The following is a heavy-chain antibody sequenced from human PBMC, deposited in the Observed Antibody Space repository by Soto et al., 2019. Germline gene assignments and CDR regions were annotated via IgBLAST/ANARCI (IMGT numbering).Heavy chain of an antibody. J-gene: IGHJ1*01. CDR1: GGSIRSTRYY. CDR3: AREDRDDNRGPGN. V-gene: IGHV4-39*02. CDR2: IYYTGAT. Sequence: SETLSLTCSVFGGSIRSTRYYWGWVRQPPGKGLEWLGSIYYTGATQYNPSLEGRVTMSVDTSMNRFSLKLRFVTAADSAIYYCAREDRDDNRGPGNWGQGTLVSLL. D-gene: IGHD1-1*01.